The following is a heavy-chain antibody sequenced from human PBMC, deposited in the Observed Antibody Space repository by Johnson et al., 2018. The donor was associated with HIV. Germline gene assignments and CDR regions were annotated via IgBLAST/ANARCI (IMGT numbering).Heavy chain of an antibody. D-gene: IGHD5/OR15-5a*01. Sequence: QVQLVESGGGVVQPGRSLRLSCAASGFNFNIYAMHWVRQAPGKGLEWVSVISYDGSNKYYADSVKGRITVSRDNSKNTLSLQMDSLRPEDTAVYYGARDRSPYRRVSLGGIWGQGTMVTVSS. J-gene: IGHJ3*02. CDR2: ISYDGSNK. CDR3: ARDRSPYRRVSLGGI. V-gene: IGHV3-30-3*01. CDR1: GFNFNIYA.